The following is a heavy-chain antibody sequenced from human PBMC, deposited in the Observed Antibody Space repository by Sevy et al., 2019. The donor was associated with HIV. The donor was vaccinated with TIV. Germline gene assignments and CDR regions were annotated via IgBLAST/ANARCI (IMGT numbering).Heavy chain of an antibody. J-gene: IGHJ3*01. CDR3: TKGHFYDTSGYYVLDAFDF. D-gene: IGHD3-22*01. CDR2: SGGSGFSA. V-gene: IGHV3-23*01. CDR1: GFTLSTYA. Sequence: GSLRLSCRASGFTLSTYAMNWIRQAPGKGLEWVSGSGGSGFSAYYPDSVKGRFTISRDNSKNTLYLEMNSLRAEDTAVYYCTKGHFYDTSGYYVLDAFDFWGQGTMVTVSS.